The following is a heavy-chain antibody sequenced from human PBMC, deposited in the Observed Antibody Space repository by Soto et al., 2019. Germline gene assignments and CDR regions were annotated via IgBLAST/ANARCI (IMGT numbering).Heavy chain of an antibody. Sequence: QVQLVQSGAEVKKPGSSVKVSCKASGGTFSTNPISWVRQAPGQGLEWMGGTGSGTGPGNHAQKFQGRLTITVDKYTSTVYMELSSLSSEATGVYYCARRDSGGFYRYFDSWGQGTLVTVS. CDR1: GGTFSTNP. V-gene: IGHV1-69*06. CDR3: ARRDSGGFYRYFDS. D-gene: IGHD2-15*01. CDR2: TGSGTGPG. J-gene: IGHJ4*02.